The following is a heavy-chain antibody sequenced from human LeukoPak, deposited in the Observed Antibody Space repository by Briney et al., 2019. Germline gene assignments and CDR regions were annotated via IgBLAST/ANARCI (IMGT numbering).Heavy chain of an antibody. CDR2: FDPEDGET. CDR1: GGTFSSYA. CDR3: APTLPLGEAAFDI. J-gene: IGHJ3*02. D-gene: IGHD2-15*01. Sequence: GASVKVSCKASGGTFSSYAISWVRQAPGKGLEWMGGFDPEDGETIYAQKFQGRVTMTEDTSTDTAYMELSSLRSEDTAVYYCAPTLPLGEAAFDIWGQGTMVTVSS. V-gene: IGHV1-24*01.